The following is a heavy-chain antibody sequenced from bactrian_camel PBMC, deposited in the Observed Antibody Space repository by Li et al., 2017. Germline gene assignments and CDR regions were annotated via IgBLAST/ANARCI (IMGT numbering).Heavy chain of an antibody. D-gene: IGHD2*01. CDR3: AADGGAWRSSGILY. CDR1: GFTFSSYW. Sequence: HVQLVESGGGLVQFGGSLRLSCAASGFTFSSYWKFWVRQAPGKGLEWVSSINSDGDTKYYADSVKGRFTISRDNDKNIVNLQMNSLKFEDTALYYCAADGGAWRSSGILYWGQGTQVTV. CDR2: INSDGDTK. J-gene: IGHJ4*01. V-gene: IGHV3S1*01.